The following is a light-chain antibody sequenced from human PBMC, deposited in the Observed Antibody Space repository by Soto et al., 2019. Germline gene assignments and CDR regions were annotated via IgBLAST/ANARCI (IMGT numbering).Light chain of an antibody. CDR3: QVWDGSSDHRV. CDR1: NIGSKS. V-gene: IGLV3-21*02. Sequence: SYELTQPPSVSVAPGQTASITCGGNNIGSKSMHWYQQKPGQAPVLVVFDDTDRPSGIPERFSGSNSGNTATLTISRVEAGDEADYYSQVWDGSSDHRVFGGGTKLTVL. CDR2: DDT. J-gene: IGLJ3*02.